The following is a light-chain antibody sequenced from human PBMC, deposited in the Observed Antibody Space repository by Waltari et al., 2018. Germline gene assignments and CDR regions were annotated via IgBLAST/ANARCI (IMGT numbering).Light chain of an antibody. Sequence: IVLTPSPATLSLSPGERATLSCGVSQSVSSSLAWYQQKPGQAPRLLMFAASTRAIGIPDRFSGSGSGTDFTLTISSLEPEDFAVYYCQQYSNWPLTFGGGTKVVI. V-gene: IGKV3-11*01. CDR1: QSVSSS. J-gene: IGKJ4*01. CDR2: AAS. CDR3: QQYSNWPLT.